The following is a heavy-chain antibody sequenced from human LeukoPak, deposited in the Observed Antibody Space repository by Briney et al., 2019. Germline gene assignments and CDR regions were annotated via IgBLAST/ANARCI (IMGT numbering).Heavy chain of an antibody. CDR1: GFTFSSYA. D-gene: IGHD6-13*01. V-gene: IGHV3-30-3*01. J-gene: IGHJ4*02. Sequence: PGGSLRLSCAASGFTFSSYAMHWVRQAPGKGLEWVTVISYDGSNKYYADSVKGRFTISRDNSKNTLYLQMNSLRAEDTAVYYCARDYNDGAAGVFDYWGQGTLVTVSS. CDR3: ARDYNDGAAGVFDY. CDR2: ISYDGSNK.